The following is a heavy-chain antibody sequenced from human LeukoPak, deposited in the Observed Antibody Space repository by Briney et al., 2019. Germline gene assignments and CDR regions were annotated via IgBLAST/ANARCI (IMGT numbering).Heavy chain of an antibody. CDR2: IYYSVST. Sequence: TAETLCLTCTVSGDSISSGGYYWSWSRQHPGKGLEWIGYIYYSVSTYYNPSLESRVTISVDTSKNQFSLKLSSVTAADTAVYYCARADYDILTGQTYNWLDPWRRGTLVPVPS. CDR3: ARADYDILTGQTYNWLDP. J-gene: IGHJ5*02. V-gene: IGHV4-31*03. CDR1: GDSISSGGYY. D-gene: IGHD3-9*01.